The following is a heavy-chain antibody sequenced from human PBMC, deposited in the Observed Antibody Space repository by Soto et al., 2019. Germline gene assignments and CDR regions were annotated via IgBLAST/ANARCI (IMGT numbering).Heavy chain of an antibody. J-gene: IGHJ3*02. V-gene: IGHV5-10-1*01. D-gene: IGHD3-22*01. CDR1: GYSFTSYW. CDR3: ASASQVGYYDSSGYHDAFDI. Sequence: VESLKISCNGSGYSFTSYWISWVRQMPWKGLEWMGRIDPSDSYTNYSPSFQGHVTISADKSISTAYLQWSSLKASDTAMYYRASASQVGYYDSSGYHDAFDIWGQGTMVTVSS. CDR2: IDPSDSYT.